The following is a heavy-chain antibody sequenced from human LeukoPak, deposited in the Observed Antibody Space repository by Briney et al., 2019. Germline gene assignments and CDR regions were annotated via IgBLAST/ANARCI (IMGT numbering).Heavy chain of an antibody. Sequence: SETLSLTCAVYSGSFSGYYWSWIRQPPGKGLEWIGEINHSGSTNYNPSLKSRVTISVDTSKNQFSLKLSSVTAADTAVYYCARARLPYYGSGKYFDYWGQGTLVTVSS. CDR1: SGSFSGYY. J-gene: IGHJ4*02. D-gene: IGHD3-10*01. CDR2: INHSGST. V-gene: IGHV4-34*01. CDR3: ARARLPYYGSGKYFDY.